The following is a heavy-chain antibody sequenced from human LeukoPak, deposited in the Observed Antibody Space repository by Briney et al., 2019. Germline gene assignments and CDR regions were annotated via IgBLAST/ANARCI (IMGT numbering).Heavy chain of an antibody. CDR1: GDSVSSNSAA. J-gene: IGHJ4*02. Sequence: SQTLSLTCAISGDSVSSNSAAWNWIRQSPSRGLEWLGRTYYRSKWYNDYAVSVKSRITINPDTSKNQFSLQLNSVTPEDTAVYYCARDQGYSSGWYRNRFDYWGQGTLVTGSS. D-gene: IGHD6-13*01. CDR2: TYYRSKWYN. CDR3: ARDQGYSSGWYRNRFDY. V-gene: IGHV6-1*01.